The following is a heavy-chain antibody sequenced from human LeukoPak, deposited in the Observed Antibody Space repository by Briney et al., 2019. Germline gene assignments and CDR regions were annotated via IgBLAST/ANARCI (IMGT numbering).Heavy chain of an antibody. CDR2: IRYDGSNK. J-gene: IGHJ6*03. CDR3: AKEGLLGSGSYYNVDYYYYYMGV. CDR1: GFTLSSYG. D-gene: IGHD3-10*01. Sequence: GGSLRLSCAASGFTLSSYGMHWVRQAPGKGLEWVAFIRYDGSNKYYADSVKGRFTISRDNSKNTLYLQMNSLRAEDTAVYYCAKEGLLGSGSYYNVDYYYYYMGVWGKGTTVTISS. V-gene: IGHV3-30*02.